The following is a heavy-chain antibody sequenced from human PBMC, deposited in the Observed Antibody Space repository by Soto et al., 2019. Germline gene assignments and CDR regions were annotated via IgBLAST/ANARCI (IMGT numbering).Heavy chain of an antibody. V-gene: IGHV1-69*06. CDR1: GGTFSSYA. Sequence: SVKVSCKASGGTFSSYAISWVRQAPGQGLEWMGGIIPIFGTANYAQKFQGRVTITADKSTSTAYMELSSLRSEDTAVYYCARGTQYYYDSSGYYYRWFDPWGQGTLVTVSS. CDR3: ARGTQYYYDSSGYYYRWFDP. J-gene: IGHJ5*02. CDR2: IIPIFGTA. D-gene: IGHD3-22*01.